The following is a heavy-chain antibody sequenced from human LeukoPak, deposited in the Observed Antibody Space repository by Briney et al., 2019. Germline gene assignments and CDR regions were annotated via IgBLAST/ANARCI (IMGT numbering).Heavy chain of an antibody. V-gene: IGHV3-30*03. CDR3: ARYDGAGDTALDY. CDR2: ISYDGSNK. CDR1: GFTFSSYG. D-gene: IGHD5-18*01. Sequence: GGSLRLSCAASGFTFSSYGMHWVRQAPGKGLEWVVFISYDGSNKYYADSVKGRFTISRDNAKNSLYLQMNSLGVEDTAVYYCARYDGAGDTALDYWGQGTLVTVSS. J-gene: IGHJ4*02.